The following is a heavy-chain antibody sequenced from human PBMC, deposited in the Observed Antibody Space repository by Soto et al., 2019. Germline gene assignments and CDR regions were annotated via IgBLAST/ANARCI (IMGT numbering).Heavy chain of an antibody. CDR1: GFTFSSYG. D-gene: IGHD2-15*01. J-gene: IGHJ3*02. V-gene: IGHV3-33*01. Sequence: QVQLVESGGGVVQPGRSLRLSCAASGFTFSSYGMHWVRQAPGKGLEWVAVIWYDGSNKYYADSVKGRFTISRDNSKNTLYLQMNSVRAEDTAVYYCARGLGSGGSCYSGCAFDIWGQGTMVTVSS. CDR2: IWYDGSNK. CDR3: ARGLGSGGSCYSGCAFDI.